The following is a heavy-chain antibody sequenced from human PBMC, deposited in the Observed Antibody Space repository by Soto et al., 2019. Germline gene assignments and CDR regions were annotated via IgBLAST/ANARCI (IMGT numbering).Heavy chain of an antibody. Sequence: PWEALKISCKGSGYNFTNYWIGWVRQLPGKGLEWMGIIYPGDSDSRYSPSFQGQVTISADKSISTAYLQWSSLKASDTAMYYCARKRGNEHFHSWGQAPLVTVSS. J-gene: IGHJ4*02. V-gene: IGHV5-51*01. CDR2: IYPGDSDS. CDR3: ARKRGNEHFHS. D-gene: IGHD2-8*01. CDR1: GYNFTNYW.